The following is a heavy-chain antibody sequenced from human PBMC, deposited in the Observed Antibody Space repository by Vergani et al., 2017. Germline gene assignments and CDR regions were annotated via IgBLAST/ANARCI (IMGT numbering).Heavy chain of an antibody. D-gene: IGHD3-9*01. J-gene: IGHJ4*02. CDR2: IFPDDSDT. CDR3: ASRRTLEREFDI. V-gene: IGHV5-51*01. Sequence: EVQLVQSGAEVTKPGESLKISCKGFGYRFSSSWIGWVRQMPGKGLEWMGIIFPDDSDTRYSPSFQGQVTISADKSISTVYLQWNSLKASDTAMYYCASRRTLEREFDIWGQGTLVTVSS. CDR1: GYRFSSSW.